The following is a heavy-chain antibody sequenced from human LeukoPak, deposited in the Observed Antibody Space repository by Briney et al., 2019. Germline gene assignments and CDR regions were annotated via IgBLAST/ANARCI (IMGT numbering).Heavy chain of an antibody. CDR2: VYYSGST. V-gene: IGHV4-61*01. D-gene: IGHD2-15*01. J-gene: IGHJ4*02. Sequence: SETLSLTCTVSGGSVSSGSNYWSWVWQPPGKGLEWIGYVYYSGSTNYNPSLKSRVTISVDTSKNQFSLKLSSVTAADTAVYYCARGTHCSGGSCYHFDYWGQGTLVTVSS. CDR1: GGSVSSGSNY. CDR3: ARGTHCSGGSCYHFDY.